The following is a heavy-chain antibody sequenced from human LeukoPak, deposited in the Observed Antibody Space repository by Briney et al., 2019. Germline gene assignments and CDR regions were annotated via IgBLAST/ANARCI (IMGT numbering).Heavy chain of an antibody. CDR3: AREYDILTGFASQGAFDI. CDR1: GGTFSSYV. J-gene: IGHJ3*02. Sequence: SVKVSCKASGGTFSSYVISWVRQAPGQGLEWMGGIIPIFGTANYAQKFQGRVTITADESTSTAYMELSSLRSEDTAVYYCAREYDILTGFASQGAFDIWGQGTMVTVSS. D-gene: IGHD3-9*01. CDR2: IIPIFGTA. V-gene: IGHV1-69*01.